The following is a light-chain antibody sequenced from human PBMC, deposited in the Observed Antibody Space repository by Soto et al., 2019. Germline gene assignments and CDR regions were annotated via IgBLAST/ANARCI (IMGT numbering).Light chain of an antibody. V-gene: IGKV3-20*01. CDR1: QSVRSSY. CDR3: QQYGDMLT. J-gene: IGKJ1*01. Sequence: EIVLTQSPGTLSLSPGERATLNCRASQSVRSSYLAWYQQQPGQAPRLLIHGASRRAAGIPDRFSGSGSGTDFTLTINRLEPEDFAVYFCQQYGDMLTFGQGTKVDIK. CDR2: GAS.